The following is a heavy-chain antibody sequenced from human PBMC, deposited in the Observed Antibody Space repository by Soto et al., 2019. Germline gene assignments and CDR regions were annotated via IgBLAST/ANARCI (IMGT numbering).Heavy chain of an antibody. D-gene: IGHD1-26*01. J-gene: IGHJ4*02. CDR3: ASDQWELLPSGYFDY. Sequence: QVQLVESGGGVVQPGRSLRLSCAASGFTFSSYAMHWVRQAPGKGLEWVAVISYDGSNKYYADSVKGRFTISRDNSKNPLYLQMNSLRAEDTAVYYCASDQWELLPSGYFDYWGQGTLVTVSS. V-gene: IGHV3-30-3*01. CDR2: ISYDGSNK. CDR1: GFTFSSYA.